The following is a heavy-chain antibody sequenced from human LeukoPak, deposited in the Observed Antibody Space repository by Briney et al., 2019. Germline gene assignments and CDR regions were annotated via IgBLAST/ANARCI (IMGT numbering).Heavy chain of an antibody. CDR3: VRVGDCTSAACHDTRFGP. J-gene: IGHJ5*02. V-gene: IGHV4-31*03. CDR1: GGSISSGGYY. D-gene: IGHD2-2*01. Sequence: SQTLSLTCTVSGGSISSGGYYWSWIRQLPGKGLEWIGYIYHSGSTGYKPSLRSRVTMSVDTSKTQFSLKLTSVTAADTGVYYCVRVGDCTSAACHDTRFGPWGQGTLVTVSS. CDR2: IYHSGST.